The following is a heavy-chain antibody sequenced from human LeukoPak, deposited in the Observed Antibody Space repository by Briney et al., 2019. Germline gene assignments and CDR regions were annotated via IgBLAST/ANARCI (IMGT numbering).Heavy chain of an antibody. V-gene: IGHV3-9*03. CDR1: GFTFSTFA. D-gene: IGHD5-18*01. CDR2: ISWNSGSI. CDR3: AKALRAAMVTWIDY. Sequence: GGSLRLSCAASGFTFSTFAMLWVRHAPGKGLEWVSGISWNSGSIGYADSVKGRFTISRDNAKNSLYLQMNSLRAEDMALYYCAKALRAAMVTWIDYWGQGTLVTVSS. J-gene: IGHJ4*02.